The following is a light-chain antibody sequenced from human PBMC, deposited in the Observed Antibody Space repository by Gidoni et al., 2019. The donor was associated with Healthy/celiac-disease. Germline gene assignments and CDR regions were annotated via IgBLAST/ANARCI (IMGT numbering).Light chain of an antibody. J-gene: IGKJ5*01. CDR1: QDISNY. CDR3: QQYDNLLLT. CDR2: DAS. Sequence: DIPMTQSPSSLSASVGDRVTITCQASQDISNYLNWYQQKPGKAPKLLIYDASNLETGVPSRFSGRGSGTDFTFTISSLQPEDIATYYCQQYDNLLLTFGQGTRLEIK. V-gene: IGKV1-33*01.